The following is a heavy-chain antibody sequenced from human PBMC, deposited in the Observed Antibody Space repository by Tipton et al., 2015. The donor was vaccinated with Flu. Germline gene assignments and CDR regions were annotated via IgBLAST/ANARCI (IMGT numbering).Heavy chain of an antibody. J-gene: IGHJ3*02. Sequence: QSGAEVKKPGASVKVSCKASGYTFPSYGISWVRQAPGQGLEWMGGFSAYNGNGIYAQKFQGRVTMTTDTSTSSAYVELRSLRTDDTAVYYCARGEFPARTIDAFDIWGQGTMVTVSS. V-gene: IGHV1-18*01. CDR3: ARGEFPARTIDAFDI. CDR2: FSAYNGNG. D-gene: IGHD3-10*01. CDR1: GYTFPSYG.